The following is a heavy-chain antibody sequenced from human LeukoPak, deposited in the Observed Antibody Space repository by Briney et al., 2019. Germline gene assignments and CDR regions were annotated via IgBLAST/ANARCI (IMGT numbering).Heavy chain of an antibody. CDR2: IWYDGSNK. V-gene: IGHV3-33*08. CDR3: ARPYYDSSGYYYWGNAFDI. Sequence: PGGSLRLSCAASGFTFSTYAMHWVRQAPGKGLEWVAVIWYDGSNKYYADSVKGRFTISRDNSKNTLYLQMNSLRAEDTAVYYCARPYYDSSGYYYWGNAFDIWGQGTMVTVSS. J-gene: IGHJ3*02. CDR1: GFTFSTYA. D-gene: IGHD3-22*01.